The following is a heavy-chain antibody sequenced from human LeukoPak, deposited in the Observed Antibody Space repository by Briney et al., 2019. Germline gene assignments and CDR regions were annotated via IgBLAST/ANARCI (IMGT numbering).Heavy chain of an antibody. CDR1: GFTFSNYW. V-gene: IGHV3-74*01. J-gene: IGHJ5*02. Sequence: PGGSLRLSCAASGFTFSNYWMHRVRQAPGKGLVWVSRINSDGSSTSYADSVKGRFTISRDNAKNTLYLQMNSLRAEDTAVYYCAREGPPYYDFWSGYHNWFDPWGQGTLVTVSS. CDR2: INSDGSST. D-gene: IGHD3-3*01. CDR3: AREGPPYYDFWSGYHNWFDP.